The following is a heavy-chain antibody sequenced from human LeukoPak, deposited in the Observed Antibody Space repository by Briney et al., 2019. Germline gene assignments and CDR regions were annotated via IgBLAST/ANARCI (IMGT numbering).Heavy chain of an antibody. CDR2: ITPIFGTA. Sequence: ASVKFSCKASGRTFSSYAISWVRQAPGQGLEMMGGITPIFGTANYAQKFQGRVTITADKSTSTAYMELSSLRSEDTAVYYCAREVDDENYYYGMDVWGKGTTVTVSS. V-gene: IGHV1-69*06. J-gene: IGHJ6*04. CDR1: GRTFSSYA. D-gene: IGHD1-1*01. CDR3: AREVDDENYYYGMDV.